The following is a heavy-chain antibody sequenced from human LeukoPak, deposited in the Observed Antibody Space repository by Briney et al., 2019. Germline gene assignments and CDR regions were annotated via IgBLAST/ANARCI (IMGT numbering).Heavy chain of an antibody. J-gene: IGHJ4*02. V-gene: IGHV3-48*03. CDR2: ISSSGSTI. CDR3: ARDTWYYDSSGSFDY. D-gene: IGHD3-22*01. Sequence: GGSLRLSCAASGFTFSSYEMNWVRQAPGKGLEWVSYISSSGSTIYYADSVKGRFTISRDNAKNSLYLQMNSLRAEDTAAYYCARDTWYYDSSGSFDYWGQGTLVTVSS. CDR1: GFTFSSYE.